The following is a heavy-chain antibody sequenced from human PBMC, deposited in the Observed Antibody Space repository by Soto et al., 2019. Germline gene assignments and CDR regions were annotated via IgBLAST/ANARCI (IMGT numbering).Heavy chain of an antibody. V-gene: IGHV3-7*03. CDR2: IKQDGSEK. J-gene: IGHJ4*02. Sequence: GGSLRLSCAASGFTFSSYWMSWVRQAPGKGLEWVANIKQDGSEKYYVDSVKGRFTISRDNAKNSLYLQMNSLRAEDTAVYYCARDPYDWAPRDYFDYWGQGTLVTVSS. D-gene: IGHD3-9*01. CDR3: ARDPYDWAPRDYFDY. CDR1: GFTFSSYW.